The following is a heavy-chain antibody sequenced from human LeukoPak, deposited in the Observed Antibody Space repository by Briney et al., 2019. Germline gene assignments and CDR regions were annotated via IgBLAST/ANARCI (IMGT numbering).Heavy chain of an antibody. V-gene: IGHV3-53*04. CDR1: GFTVSSNH. CDR2: IYSGGST. J-gene: IGHJ4*02. Sequence: GGSLRLSCAASGFTVSSNHMNWVRQAPGKGLEWVSVIYSGGSTYYADSVKGRFTISRHNSKNTLYLQMNSLRAEDTAVYYCARDQSSGGVDYWGQGTLATVSS. D-gene: IGHD3-10*01. CDR3: ARDQSSGGVDY.